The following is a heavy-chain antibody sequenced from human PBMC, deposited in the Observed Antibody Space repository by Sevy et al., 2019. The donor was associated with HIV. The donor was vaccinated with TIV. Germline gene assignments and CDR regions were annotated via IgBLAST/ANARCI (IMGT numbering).Heavy chain of an antibody. J-gene: IGHJ4*02. D-gene: IGHD2-15*01. V-gene: IGHV3-23*01. CDR2: ISGSGGGT. CDR1: GFTFNNYA. CDR3: AKLIVVVVAPGSRFDF. Sequence: GGSLRLSCVASGFTFNNYAMSWVRQAPGKGLEWVSVISGSGGGTNYADSVKGRFTISRDNSKNRLYLQMNTLRDEDTAVYYCAKLIVVVVAPGSRFDFWGQGALVTVSS.